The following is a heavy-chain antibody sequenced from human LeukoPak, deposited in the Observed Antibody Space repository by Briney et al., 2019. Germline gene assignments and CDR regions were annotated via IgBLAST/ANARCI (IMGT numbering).Heavy chain of an antibody. V-gene: IGHV4-38-2*02. CDR1: GYSISSGYY. CDR3: ARALVAMVIDP. D-gene: IGHD5-18*01. J-gene: IGHJ5*02. CDR2: IYHSGST. Sequence: SETLSLTCTVSGYSISSGYYWGWIRQPPGKGLEWIGSIYHSGSTYYNPSLKSRVTISVDTSKNQFSLKLSSVTAADSAVYYCARALVAMVIDPWGQGTLVTVSS.